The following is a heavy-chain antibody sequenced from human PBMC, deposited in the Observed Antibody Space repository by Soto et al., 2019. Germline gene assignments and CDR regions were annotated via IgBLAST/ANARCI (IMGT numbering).Heavy chain of an antibody. V-gene: IGHV1-2*04. CDR2: INPQTGAP. J-gene: IGHJ4*02. CDR3: AREAPAVVSLDY. Sequence: GASVKVSCKASGYTFIGYYIHWIRQAPGQGLEWMGYINPQTGAPTYAQKFKGSVTMTRDTTISTAYLELSSLSSDDTALYYCAREAPAVVSLDYWGQGTLVTVSS. CDR1: GYTFIGYY. D-gene: IGHD2-15*01.